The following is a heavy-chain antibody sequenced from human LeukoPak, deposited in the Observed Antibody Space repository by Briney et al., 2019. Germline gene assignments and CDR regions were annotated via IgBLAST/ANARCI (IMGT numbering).Heavy chain of an antibody. D-gene: IGHD5-24*01. CDR2: IYYSGST. J-gene: IGHJ6*02. V-gene: IGHV4-59*08. CDR3: ARSRDGYASYYYYGMDV. CDR1: GGSISSYY. Sequence: SETLSLTCTVSGGSISSYYWSWIRQPPGKGLEWIGYIYYSGSTNYNPSLKSRVTISVDTSKNQFSLKLSSVTAADTAVYYCARSRDGYASYYYYGMDVWGQGPRSPSP.